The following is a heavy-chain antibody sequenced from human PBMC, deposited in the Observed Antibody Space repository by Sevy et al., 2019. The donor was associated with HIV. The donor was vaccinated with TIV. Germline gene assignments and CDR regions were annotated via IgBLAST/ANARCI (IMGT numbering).Heavy chain of an antibody. D-gene: IGHD3-3*01. CDR1: GYTLTKLP. CDR2: FDPEDGET. Sequence: ASAKVSCKVSGYTLTKLPMHWVRQAPGKGLEWMGGFDPEDGETIYAQRFQGRVTMTEDTSTDTAYMEMSSLRSEDTAVYYCATLDFWSENPFYGTDVWGQGTTVTVSS. CDR3: ATLDFWSENPFYGTDV. V-gene: IGHV1-24*01. J-gene: IGHJ6*02.